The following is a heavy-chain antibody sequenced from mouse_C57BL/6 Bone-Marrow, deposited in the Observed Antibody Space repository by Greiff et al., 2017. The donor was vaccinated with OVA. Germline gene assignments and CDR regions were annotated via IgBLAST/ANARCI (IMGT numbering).Heavy chain of an antibody. CDR1: GYSITSGYY. V-gene: IGHV3-6*01. D-gene: IGHD2-2*01. Sequence: EVKLQESGPGLVKPSQSLSLTCSVTGYSITSGYYWNWIRQFPGNKLEWMGYISYDGSNNYNPSLKNRISITRDTSKNQFFLKLNSVTTEDTATYYCARGGGYLWFAYWGQGTLVTVSA. CDR2: ISYDGSN. J-gene: IGHJ3*01. CDR3: ARGGGYLWFAY.